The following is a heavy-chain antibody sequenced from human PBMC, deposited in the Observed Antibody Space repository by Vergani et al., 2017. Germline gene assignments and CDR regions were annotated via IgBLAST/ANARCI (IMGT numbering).Heavy chain of an antibody. Sequence: EVQLVESGGGVVRPGGSLRLSCAASGFTFSIYWMHWVRQAPGKGLVWVSRINSDGSSTRYADSVKGRFTISRDNAKNTLYLQMNSLRAEDTAVYYCARDPLDYGDYFDYWGQGTLVTVSS. CDR1: GFTFSIYW. CDR2: INSDGSST. J-gene: IGHJ4*02. CDR3: ARDPLDYGDYFDY. V-gene: IGHV3-74*01. D-gene: IGHD4-17*01.